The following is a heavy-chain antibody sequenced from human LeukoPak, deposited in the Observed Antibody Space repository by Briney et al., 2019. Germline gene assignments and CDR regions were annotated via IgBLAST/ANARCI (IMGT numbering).Heavy chain of an antibody. J-gene: IGHJ6*02. Sequence: GGSLRLSCAASGFTFSSYGMHWVRQAPGKGLEWVAVIWYDGSNKYYADSVKGRSTISRDNSKNTLYLQMNSLRAEDTAVYYCARDGSYSSSHKPYYYYGMDVWGQGTTVTVSS. CDR1: GFTFSSYG. D-gene: IGHD6-13*01. V-gene: IGHV3-33*01. CDR2: IWYDGSNK. CDR3: ARDGSYSSSHKPYYYYGMDV.